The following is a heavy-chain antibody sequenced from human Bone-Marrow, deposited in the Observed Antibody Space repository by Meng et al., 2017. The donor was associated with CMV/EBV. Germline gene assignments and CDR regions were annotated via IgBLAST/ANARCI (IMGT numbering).Heavy chain of an antibody. CDR1: GFTFSSYE. Sequence: GESLKISCAASGFTFSSYEMNWVRQAPGKGLEWVSYISSSGSTIYYADSVKGRFTISRDNAKNSLYLQMNSLRAEDTAVYYCARVPEGSGWSYYYYGMYVCGQGTTVTVSS. D-gene: IGHD6-19*01. CDR2: ISSSGSTI. CDR3: ARVPEGSGWSYYYYGMYV. J-gene: IGHJ6*02. V-gene: IGHV3-48*03.